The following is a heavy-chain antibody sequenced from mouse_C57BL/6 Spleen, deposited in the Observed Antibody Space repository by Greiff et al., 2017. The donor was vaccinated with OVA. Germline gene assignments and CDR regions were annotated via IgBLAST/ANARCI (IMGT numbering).Heavy chain of an antibody. CDR1: GFTFSSYT. V-gene: IGHV5-9*01. D-gene: IGHD4-1*01. J-gene: IGHJ2*01. CDR3: ARRLGRGYFDY. Sequence: DVKLVESGGGLVKPGGSLKLSCAASGFTFSSYTMSWVRQTPEKRLEWVATISGGGGNTYYPDSVKGRFTISRDNAKNTLYLQMSSLRSEDTALYYCARRLGRGYFDYWGQGTTLTVSS. CDR2: ISGGGGNT.